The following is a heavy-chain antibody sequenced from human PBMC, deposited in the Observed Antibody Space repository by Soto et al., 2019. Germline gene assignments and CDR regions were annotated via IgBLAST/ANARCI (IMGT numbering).Heavy chain of an antibody. CDR1: GFTFDDYG. J-gene: IGHJ3*02. CDR2: INWNGGST. CDR3: ARDPNLCSGGSCYRLNAFDI. D-gene: IGHD2-15*01. V-gene: IGHV3-20*04. Sequence: GGSLRLSCAASGFTFDDYGMSWVRQAPGKGLEWVSGINWNGGSTGYADSVKGRFTISRDNAKNSLYLQMNSLRAEDTALYYCARDPNLCSGGSCYRLNAFDIWGQGTMVTVSS.